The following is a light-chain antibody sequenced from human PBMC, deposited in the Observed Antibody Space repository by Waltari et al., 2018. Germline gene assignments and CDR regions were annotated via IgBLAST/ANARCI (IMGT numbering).Light chain of an antibody. CDR3: QTGGHGTWV. CDR1: SGHSTNI. J-gene: IGLJ3*02. CDR2: VNSDGGH. Sequence: QLVLTQSPSASASLGASVKLTCTRSSGHSTNIIAWRQQQPEKGPRYLLNVNSDGGHNKGVGIPDRFSGSSSGAARYLTISSLQSEDEADYYCQTGGHGTWVFGGGTRLTVL. V-gene: IGLV4-69*01.